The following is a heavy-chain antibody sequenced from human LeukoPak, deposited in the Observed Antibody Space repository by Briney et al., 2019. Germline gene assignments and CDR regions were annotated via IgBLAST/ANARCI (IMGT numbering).Heavy chain of an antibody. CDR1: GFTFSSYS. CDR3: ARDRTPYCSGGSCHDY. D-gene: IGHD2-15*01. Sequence: GGSLRLSCAASGFTFSSYSMNWVRQAPGKGLEWVSSISSSSSYIYYADSVKGRFTTSRDNAKNSLYLQMNSLRAEDTAVYYCARDRTPYCSGGSCHDYWGQGTLVTVSS. V-gene: IGHV3-21*01. J-gene: IGHJ4*02. CDR2: ISSSSSYI.